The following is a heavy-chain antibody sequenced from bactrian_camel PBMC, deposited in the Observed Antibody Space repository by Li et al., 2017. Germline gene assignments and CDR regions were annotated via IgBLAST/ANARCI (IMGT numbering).Heavy chain of an antibody. CDR1: GFTRSNKC. CDR3: AAAAGACRRPFVRDVRAVDFDI. CDR2: IDSATGVT. D-gene: IGHD6*01. Sequence: VQAGGSLRLSCTASGFTRSNKCMGWLRQVPGQEREGLTAIDSATGVTRYAEPVKGRFTISQDSAKNTVYLQMNSLKPEDTAIYYCAAAAGACRRPFVRDVRAVDFDIWGQGTQVTVS. J-gene: IGHJ6*01. V-gene: IGHV3-3*01.